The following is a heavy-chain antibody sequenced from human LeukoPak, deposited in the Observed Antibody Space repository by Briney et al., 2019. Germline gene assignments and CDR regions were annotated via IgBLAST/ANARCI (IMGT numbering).Heavy chain of an antibody. J-gene: IGHJ3*02. V-gene: IGHV3-33*06. CDR1: GFTFSSYG. D-gene: IGHD3-22*01. CDR3: AKPVRHYYDSLSAFDI. Sequence: GGSLRLSCAASGFTFSSYGMHWVRQAPGKGLEWVAVIWYGGSNKYYADSVKGRFTISRDNSKNTLYLQMNSLRAEDTAVYYCAKPVRHYYDSLSAFDIWGQGTMVTVSS. CDR2: IWYGGSNK.